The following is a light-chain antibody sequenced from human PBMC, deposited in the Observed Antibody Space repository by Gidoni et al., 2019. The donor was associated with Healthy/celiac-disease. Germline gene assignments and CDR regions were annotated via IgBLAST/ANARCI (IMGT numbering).Light chain of an antibody. CDR1: PSVSSN. J-gene: IGKJ2*01. V-gene: IGKV3-15*01. CDR2: GAS. Sequence: EIVMTQSPATLSVSPGERATLSCRASPSVSSNLAWYQQKPGQAPRLLIYGASTRATGIPARFSGSGSGTEFTLTISSLQSEDFAVYYCQQYDTFGQGTKLEIK. CDR3: QQYDT.